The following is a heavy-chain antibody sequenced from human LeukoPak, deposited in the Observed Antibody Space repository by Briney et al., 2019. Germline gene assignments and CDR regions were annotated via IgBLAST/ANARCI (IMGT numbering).Heavy chain of an antibody. CDR1: YW. V-gene: IGHV3-7*01. J-gene: IGHJ5*02. CDR2: INEDGSDK. CDR3: AGQRELDP. Sequence: YWMSWVRQAPGKGLEWVANINEDGSDKYYVDSVKGRFTISRDNAKNSLYLQMNSLRGEDTAVYYCAGQRELDPWGQGTLVTVSS. D-gene: IGHD1-1*01.